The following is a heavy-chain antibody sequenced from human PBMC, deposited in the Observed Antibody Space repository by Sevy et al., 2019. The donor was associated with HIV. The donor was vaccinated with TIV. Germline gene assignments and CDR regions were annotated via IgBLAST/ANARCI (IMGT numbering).Heavy chain of an antibody. V-gene: IGHV3-23*01. CDR1: GFTFSKYS. CDR2: LSFGCGKI. J-gene: IGHJ4*02. D-gene: IGHD2-8*01. Sequence: GGSLRLSCAASGFTFSKYSMSWVRQPPGKGLEWVSTLSFGCGKINYAASGKGRFTISRNNSKSSVFLQMNNLRPEDTAVYYCAREGCTKPHDYWGQGTLVTVSS. CDR3: AREGCTKPHDY.